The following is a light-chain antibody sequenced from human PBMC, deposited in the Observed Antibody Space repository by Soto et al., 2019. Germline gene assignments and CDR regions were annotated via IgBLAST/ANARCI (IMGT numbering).Light chain of an antibody. V-gene: IGLV1-51*02. CDR1: SSNIGNNY. CDR3: GTWDSSLSAGV. CDR2: ENN. Sequence: QSALTQPPSVSAAPGQKVTISCSGSSSNIGNNYLSWYQQLPGTAPKLLIYENNKRPSGIPDRFSGSKSGTSATLGITGLQTGDEADYYCGTWDSSLSAGVFGEGTKVTVL. J-gene: IGLJ3*02.